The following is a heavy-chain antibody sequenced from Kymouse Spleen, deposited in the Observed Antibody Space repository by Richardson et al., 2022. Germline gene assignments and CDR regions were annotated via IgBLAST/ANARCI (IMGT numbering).Heavy chain of an antibody. J-gene: IGHJ6*02. Sequence: EVQLVESGGGLVKPGGSLRLSCAASGFTFSSYSMNWVRQAPGKGLEWVSSISSSSSYIYYADSVKGRFTISRDNAKNSLYLQMNSLRAEDTAVYYCARDFYDFWSGYYTDYYYYGMDVWGQGTTVTVSS. CDR2: ISSSSSYI. CDR1: GFTFSSYS. D-gene: IGHD3-3*01. V-gene: IGHV3-21*03. CDR3: ARDFYDFWSGYYTDYYYYGMDV.